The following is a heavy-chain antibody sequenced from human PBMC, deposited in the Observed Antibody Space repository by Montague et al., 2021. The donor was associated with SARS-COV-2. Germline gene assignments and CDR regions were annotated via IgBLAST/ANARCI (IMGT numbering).Heavy chain of an antibody. CDR3: ARGVRQLGVRYYYYYIDV. D-gene: IGHD6-6*01. Sequence: SETLSLTCAVYGGSFSGYYWSWIRQPPGKGLEWIGEINHSGSTNYNPSLKSRVTIPMDTSKNRFSLKLSSVTAADTAVYYCARGVRQLGVRYYYYYIDVWDKGTTVTVSS. CDR1: GGSFSGYY. CDR2: INHSGST. J-gene: IGHJ6*03. V-gene: IGHV4-34*01.